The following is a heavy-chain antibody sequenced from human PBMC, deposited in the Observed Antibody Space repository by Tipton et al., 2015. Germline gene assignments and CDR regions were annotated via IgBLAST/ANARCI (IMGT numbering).Heavy chain of an antibody. V-gene: IGHV4-59*01. CDR3: ARFRYYGSGTERGYFHGLDV. CDR2: ISYSGST. D-gene: IGHD3-10*01. J-gene: IGHJ6*02. CDR1: GGSISSYY. Sequence: LRLSCTVSGGSISSYYWSWIRQSPGKGLEWIGYISYSGSTNYNPSPKSRVSISVDTSKSQFFLKLNSVTAADTAVYYCARFRYYGSGTERGYFHGLDVWGQGTTVTVSS.